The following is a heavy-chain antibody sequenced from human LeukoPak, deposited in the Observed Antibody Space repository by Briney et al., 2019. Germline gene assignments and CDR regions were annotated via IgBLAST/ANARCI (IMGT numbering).Heavy chain of an antibody. V-gene: IGHV4-34*01. CDR2: INHSGST. CDR1: GGSFSGYY. J-gene: IGHJ4*02. Sequence: PSETLSLTCAVYGGSFSGYYWSWIRQPPGKGLEWIGEINHSGSTNYNPSLKGRVTISVDTSKNQFSLKLSSVTAADTAVYYCARGVSGSYGDNFDYWGQGTLVTVSS. CDR3: ARGVSGSYGDNFDY. D-gene: IGHD1-26*01.